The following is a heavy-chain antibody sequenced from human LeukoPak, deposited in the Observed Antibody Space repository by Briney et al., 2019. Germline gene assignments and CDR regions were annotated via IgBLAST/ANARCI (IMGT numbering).Heavy chain of an antibody. Sequence: ASVKVSCKASGGTFSSYAISWVRQAPGQGLEWMGGIIPIFGTANYAQKFQGRVTMTTDTSTSTVYMEVRSLRSDDTAVYYCAREGLRSIAARRGTRDYMDVWGKGTTVIVSS. J-gene: IGHJ6*03. CDR1: GGTFSSYA. CDR2: IIPIFGTA. CDR3: AREGLRSIAARRGTRDYMDV. D-gene: IGHD6-6*01. V-gene: IGHV1-69*05.